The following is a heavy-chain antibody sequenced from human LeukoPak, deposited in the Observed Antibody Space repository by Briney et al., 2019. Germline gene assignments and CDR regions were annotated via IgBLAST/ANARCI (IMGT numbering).Heavy chain of an antibody. CDR1: GFTFSDYY. J-gene: IGHJ6*02. CDR3: ARGGGIAMTRYGMDV. CDR2: IGSSGTTI. V-gene: IGHV3-11*01. Sequence: GGSLRLSCAASGFTFSDYYMSWIRQAPGKGLEWLSYIGSSGTTIYYAGSVKGRFTISRDNAKNSLYLQMNSLRAEDTAVYYCARGGGIAMTRYGMDVWGQGTTVTVSS. D-gene: IGHD6-13*01.